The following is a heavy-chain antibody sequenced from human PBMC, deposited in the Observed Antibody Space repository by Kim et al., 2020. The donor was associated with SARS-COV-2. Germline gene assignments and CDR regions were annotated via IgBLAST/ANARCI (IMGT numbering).Heavy chain of an antibody. CDR1: GGSISSYY. CDR2: IYYSGST. J-gene: IGHJ6*02. V-gene: IGHV4-59*13. CDR3: ARDGGRYGDYAYGMDV. D-gene: IGHD4-17*01. Sequence: SETLSLTCTVSGGSISSYYWSWIRQPPGKGLEWIGYIYYSGSTNYNPSLKSRVTISVDTSKNQFSLKLSSVTAADTAVYYCARDGGRYGDYAYGMDVWGQGTTVTVSS.